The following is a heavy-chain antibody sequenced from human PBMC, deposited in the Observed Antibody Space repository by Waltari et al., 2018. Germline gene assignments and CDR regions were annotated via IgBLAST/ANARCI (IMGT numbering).Heavy chain of an antibody. J-gene: IGHJ6*02. CDR3: ARLEDCTGPGGNCYSGDVFALDV. V-gene: IGHV4-34*01. CDR1: GGPLRGYY. Sequence: QVHLQQWGAGALQPLDTLSLTCAVFGGPLRGYYLGWRRPPPGKALEWIGEINHAPNRNYNPTLKSRVTMSVDTSKNQFSLKLSSVTAADTGIYYCARLEDCTGPGGNCYSGDVFALDVWGQGTMVTVSS. CDR2: INHAPNR. D-gene: IGHD2-8*02.